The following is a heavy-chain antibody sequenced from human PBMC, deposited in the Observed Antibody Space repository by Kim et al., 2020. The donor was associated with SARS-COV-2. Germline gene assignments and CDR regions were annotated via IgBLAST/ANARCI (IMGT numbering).Heavy chain of an antibody. J-gene: IGHJ6*02. CDR3: ARGRKQWLTYYYYYGMDV. D-gene: IGHD6-19*01. Sequence: KRRFTISRDNAKNSLYLQMNSLRAEDTALYYCARGRKQWLTYYYYYGMDVWGQGTTVTVSS. V-gene: IGHV3-20*03.